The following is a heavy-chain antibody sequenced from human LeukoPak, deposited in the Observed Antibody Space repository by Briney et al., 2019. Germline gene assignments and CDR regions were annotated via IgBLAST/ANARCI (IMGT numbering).Heavy chain of an antibody. Sequence: GGSLRLSCAASGFTFSSYWMHWVRQAPGKGLVWVSRINSDGSSTSYADSVKGRFTISRDNAKNTLYLQMNSLRAEDTAVYYCAKLVARAEFAQTDYWGQGTLVTVSS. CDR3: AKLVARAEFAQTDY. V-gene: IGHV3-74*01. CDR2: INSDGSST. CDR1: GFTFSSYW. D-gene: IGHD2-15*01. J-gene: IGHJ4*02.